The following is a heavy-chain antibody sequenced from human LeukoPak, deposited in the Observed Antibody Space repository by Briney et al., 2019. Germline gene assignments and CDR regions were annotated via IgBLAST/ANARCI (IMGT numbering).Heavy chain of an antibody. CDR3: ARARSAYYYDIRFGAFDI. V-gene: IGHV3-48*03. J-gene: IGHJ3*02. CDR2: ISSSGSTI. CDR1: GFTFSSYE. Sequence: GGSLRLFCAASGFTFSSYEMNWVRQAPGKGLEWVSYISSSGSTIYYADSVKGRFTISRDNAKNSLYLQMNSLRAEDTAVYYCARARSAYYYDIRFGAFDIWGQGTMVTVSS. D-gene: IGHD3-22*01.